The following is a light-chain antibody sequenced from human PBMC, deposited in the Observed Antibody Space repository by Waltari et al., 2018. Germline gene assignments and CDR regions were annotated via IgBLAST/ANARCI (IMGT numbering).Light chain of an antibody. CDR3: CSYAGTSTWV. CDR1: SSDFGTYNL. CDR2: EAT. V-gene: IGLV2-23*01. J-gene: IGLJ3*02. Sequence: QSALTQTASVSGSPGQSITISCTGTSSDFGTYNLLSWYQQHPGKAPELMIYEATKRPSGVSDRFSGSKSGDTASLTISGLQAEDEADYYCCSYAGTSTWVFGGGTKLTVL.